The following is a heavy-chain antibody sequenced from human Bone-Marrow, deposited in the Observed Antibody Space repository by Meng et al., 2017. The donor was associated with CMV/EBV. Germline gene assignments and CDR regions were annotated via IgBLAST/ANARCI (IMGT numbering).Heavy chain of an antibody. Sequence: ASVKVSCKAFGYTFSSYGITWVRQAPGQGLEWMGWISAYNGNTNYAQKLQGRVTMTTDTSTSTAYMELRSLRSDDTAVYYCARDHFSTGTLGLYYYYGMDVWGQGTTVTVSS. CDR3: ARDHFSTGTLGLYYYYGMDV. V-gene: IGHV1-18*01. J-gene: IGHJ6*02. D-gene: IGHD3-3*02. CDR2: ISAYNGNT. CDR1: GYTFSSYG.